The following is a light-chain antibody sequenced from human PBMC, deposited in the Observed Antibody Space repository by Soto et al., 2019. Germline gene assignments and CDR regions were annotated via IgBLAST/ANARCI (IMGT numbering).Light chain of an antibody. CDR2: TNN. Sequence: QSVLTQAPSASGTPGQRVTISCSGSNSNIGRNTVNWYQQLPGMAPKLLIYTNNQRPSGVPDRFSGSKSGTSASLAISGLQSEDEGNYYCATWDDSLNGVIFGGGTKLTVL. V-gene: IGLV1-44*01. CDR1: NSNIGRNT. J-gene: IGLJ2*01. CDR3: ATWDDSLNGVI.